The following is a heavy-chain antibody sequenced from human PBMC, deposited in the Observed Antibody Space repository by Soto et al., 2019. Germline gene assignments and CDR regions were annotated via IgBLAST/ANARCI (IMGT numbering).Heavy chain of an antibody. D-gene: IGHD3-10*01. CDR1: GFSVSNNY. J-gene: IGHJ5*02. V-gene: IGHV3-66*01. CDR2: IYSGGST. CDR3: ARGYLAITMALAP. Sequence: EVQLVESGGGLVQAGGSLRLSCEASGFSVSNNYMNWVRQAPGKGLEWVALIYSGGSTSYADSVKGRFTLSRDTSKHTLFRQMNSLRAEDTAVSYCARGYLAITMALAPWGQGTLVTVSS.